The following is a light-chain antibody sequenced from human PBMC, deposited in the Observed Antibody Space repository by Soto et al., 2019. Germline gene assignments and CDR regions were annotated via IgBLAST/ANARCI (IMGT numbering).Light chain of an antibody. Sequence: EIVLTQSPGTLSLSPGERATLSCRASQSVSSSYLAWYQQNPGQAPRLLIYGASSRATGIPDRFSGSGSGTDFTLTISSLEPEDFAVYYCQQYGSSSLTFGGGTKVEIK. CDR1: QSVSSSY. CDR3: QQYGSSSLT. J-gene: IGKJ4*01. CDR2: GAS. V-gene: IGKV3-20*01.